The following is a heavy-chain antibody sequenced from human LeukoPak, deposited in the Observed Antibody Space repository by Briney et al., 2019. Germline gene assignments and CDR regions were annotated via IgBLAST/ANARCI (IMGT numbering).Heavy chain of an antibody. CDR3: ARAPRGIGYGMDV. CDR1: GGAAISNY. Sequence: PGGALRLSCSASGGAAISNYMSWVRQAPGTGLEWVSVIYSGGSTYYADSVKGRFTISRDNSKNTLYLQMNSLRAEDTAVYYCARAPRGIGYGMDVWGQGTTVTVSS. D-gene: IGHD3-10*01. V-gene: IGHV3-53*01. CDR2: IYSGGST. J-gene: IGHJ6*02.